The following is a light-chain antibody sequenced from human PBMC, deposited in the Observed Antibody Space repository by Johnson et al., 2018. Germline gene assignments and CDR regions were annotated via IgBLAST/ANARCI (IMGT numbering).Light chain of an antibody. Sequence: QSVLTQPPSVSAAPGQKVTISCSGSSSNIGNNYVSWYQQLPGPAPKLLIYEHNKRPPGTPYRFSGSKSGTSATLGITGPQSGVEADDYCVTWDSSLSAGNVFGTGTKVTVL. CDR1: SSNIGNNY. V-gene: IGLV1-51*02. CDR3: VTWDSSLSAGNV. CDR2: EHN. J-gene: IGLJ1*01.